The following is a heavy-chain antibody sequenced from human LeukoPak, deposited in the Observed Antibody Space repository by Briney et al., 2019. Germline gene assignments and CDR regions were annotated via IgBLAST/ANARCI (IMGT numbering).Heavy chain of an antibody. CDR1: GGSFSGYY. Sequence: PSETLSLTRAVYGGSFSGYYWSWIRQPPGKGLEWIGEINHSGSTNYNPSLKSRVTISVDTSKNQFSLKLSSVTAADTAVYYCARERRGIVVVSRYFQHWGQGALVTVSS. D-gene: IGHD3-22*01. J-gene: IGHJ1*01. CDR3: ARERRGIVVVSRYFQH. V-gene: IGHV4-34*01. CDR2: INHSGST.